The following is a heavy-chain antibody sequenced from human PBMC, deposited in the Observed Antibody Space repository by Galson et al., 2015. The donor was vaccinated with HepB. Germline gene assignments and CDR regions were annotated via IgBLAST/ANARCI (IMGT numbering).Heavy chain of an antibody. D-gene: IGHD3-22*01. Sequence: LSLTCTVSGGSISSYYWSWIRQPPGKGLEWIGYIYYSGSTNYNPSLKSRVTISVDTSKNQFSLKLSSVTAADTAVYYCARVRISSGYTNFDYWGQGTLVTVSS. CDR2: IYYSGST. CDR1: GGSISSYY. V-gene: IGHV4-59*01. CDR3: ARVRISSGYTNFDY. J-gene: IGHJ4*02.